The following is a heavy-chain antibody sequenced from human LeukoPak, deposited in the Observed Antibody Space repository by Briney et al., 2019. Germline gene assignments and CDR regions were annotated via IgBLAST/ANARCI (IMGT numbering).Heavy chain of an antibody. D-gene: IGHD4-17*01. CDR1: GFTFSSYA. CDR3: ARALYGDYETYYFDY. J-gene: IGHJ4*02. V-gene: IGHV3-23*01. Sequence: PGGSLRLSCAASGFTFSSYAMSWVRHAPGKGLECVSAISGSGGSTYYADSVKGRLTISRDNSKNTLYLQMNSLRAEDTAVYYCARALYGDYETYYFDYWGQGTLVTVSS. CDR2: ISGSGGST.